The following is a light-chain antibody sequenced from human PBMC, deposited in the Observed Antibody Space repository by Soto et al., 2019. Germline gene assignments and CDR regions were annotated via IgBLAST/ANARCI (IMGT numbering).Light chain of an antibody. Sequence: DLPLTQSPSFLSASVGDRVTITCRASQGIGSYLGWYQHAPWKAPKLLIYGASTLQSGVPSRFRGSRSGTEIALTISSLQPEDVATYFCHQLNTCPSSGSGTTV. CDR3: HQLNTCPS. CDR2: GAS. V-gene: IGKV1-9*01. J-gene: IGKJ4*01. CDR1: QGIGSY.